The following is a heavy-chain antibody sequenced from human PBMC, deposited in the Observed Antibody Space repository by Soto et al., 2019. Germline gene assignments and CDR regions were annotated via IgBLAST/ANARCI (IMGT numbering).Heavy chain of an antibody. CDR3: AREVRSSGYYETGYYYGMDV. J-gene: IGHJ6*02. V-gene: IGHV1-69*13. D-gene: IGHD3-22*01. CDR2: IIPIFGTA. Sequence: SVKVCCKACGGTFSSYAISWVRQAPGHGLEWMGGIIPIFGTANYAQKFQGRVTITADESTSTAYMELSSLRSEDTAVYYCAREVRSSGYYETGYYYGMDVWRQGTTVTVSS. CDR1: GGTFSSYA.